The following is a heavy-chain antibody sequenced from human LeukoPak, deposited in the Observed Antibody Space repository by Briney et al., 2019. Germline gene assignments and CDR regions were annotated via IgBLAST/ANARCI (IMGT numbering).Heavy chain of an antibody. CDR1: GYTFTSYA. CDR3: AREGHPPDSSGWYSYSWDY. Sequence: GASVNVSCKASGYTFTSYAMHWVRQAPGQRLEWMGWINAGNGNTKYSQKFQGRVTITRDTSASTAYMELSSLRSEDTAVYYCAREGHPPDSSGWYSYSWDYWGQGTLVTVSS. V-gene: IGHV1-3*01. CDR2: INAGNGNT. D-gene: IGHD6-19*01. J-gene: IGHJ4*02.